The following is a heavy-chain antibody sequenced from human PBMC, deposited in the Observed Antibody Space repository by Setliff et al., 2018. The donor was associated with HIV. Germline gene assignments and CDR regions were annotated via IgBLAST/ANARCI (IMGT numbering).Heavy chain of an antibody. D-gene: IGHD2-2*01. J-gene: IGHJ5*02. V-gene: IGHV1-18*01. Sequence: ASVKVSCKASGYIFTNFGVGWERQAPGQGLEWMGWVSPYNGHANYAQKFQGRVTMSTDTSTSTIYMELTSLRSDDTAIYYCARWSCGRATCYDSPYNWFEPWGQGTLVTVSS. CDR1: GYIFTNFG. CDR3: ARWSCGRATCYDSPYNWFEP. CDR2: VSPYNGHA.